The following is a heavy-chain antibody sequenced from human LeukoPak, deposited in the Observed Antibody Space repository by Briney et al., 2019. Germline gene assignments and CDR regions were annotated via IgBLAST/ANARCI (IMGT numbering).Heavy chain of an antibody. D-gene: IGHD2-2*01. Sequence: SVKVSCKASGGTFSSYDISWVRQAPRQGLEWMGGIKTMFGKANYAQKFQGRVTTTADKATSTAYMELSSLRSEDTAVYYCAGGRTDIVVVPATLRNYYFDYWGQGTLVTVSS. CDR2: IKTMFGKA. CDR3: AGGRTDIVVVPATLRNYYFDY. V-gene: IGHV1-69*06. CDR1: GGTFSSYD. J-gene: IGHJ4*02.